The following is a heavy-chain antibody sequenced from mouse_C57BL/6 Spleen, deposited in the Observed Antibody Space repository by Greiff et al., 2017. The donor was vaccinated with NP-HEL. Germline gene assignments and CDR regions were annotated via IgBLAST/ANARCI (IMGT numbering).Heavy chain of an antibody. J-gene: IGHJ3*01. CDR3: AAGSSYLFAY. V-gene: IGHV1-63*01. D-gene: IGHD1-1*01. Sequence: VQGVESGAELVRPGTSVKMSCKASGYTFTNYWIGWAKQRPGHGLEWIGDIYPGGGYTNYNEKFKGKATLTADKSSSTAYMQFSSLTSEDSAIYYCAAGSSYLFAYWGQGTLVTVSA. CDR2: IYPGGGYT. CDR1: GYTFTNYW.